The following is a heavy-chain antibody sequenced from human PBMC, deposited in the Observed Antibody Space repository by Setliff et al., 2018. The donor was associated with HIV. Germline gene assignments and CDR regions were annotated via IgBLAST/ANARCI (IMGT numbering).Heavy chain of an antibody. Sequence: SETLSLTCAVSGYSISSGCYWGWIRQPPGKGLEWIGSMYHTGSTYYSPSLNSRFTISVDTSKNQFSLKLRSVTAADTAVYYCARQPLYNDYGLRSYYFYFWGQGSL. D-gene: IGHD4-17*01. J-gene: IGHJ4*03. V-gene: IGHV4-38-2*01. CDR1: GYSISSGCY. CDR3: ARQPLYNDYGLRSYYFYF. CDR2: MYHTGST.